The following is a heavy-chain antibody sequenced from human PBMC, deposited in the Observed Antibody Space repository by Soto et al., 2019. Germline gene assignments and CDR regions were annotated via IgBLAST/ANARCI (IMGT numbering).Heavy chain of an antibody. CDR3: AKDLTNFDY. Sequence: EVQLLESGGGLVQPGGSLRLSCAASGFIFGSYAMTWVRQAQGKGLAWVSALSGSGGFTYYADSVKSPFNISRDNSKNTLYLQMNILRAEDTAVYYCAKDLTNFDYWGQGTLVTVSS. CDR1: GFIFGSYA. D-gene: IGHD4-17*01. J-gene: IGHJ4*02. V-gene: IGHV3-23*01. CDR2: LSGSGGFT.